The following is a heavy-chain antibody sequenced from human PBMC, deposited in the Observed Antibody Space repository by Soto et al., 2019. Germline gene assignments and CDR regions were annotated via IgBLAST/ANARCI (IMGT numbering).Heavy chain of an antibody. CDR3: ARGKKQLGYYYYYMDV. V-gene: IGHV4-59*01. Sequence: SETLSLTCTVSGGSIISYYWSWIRQPPGKGLEWIGYIYYSGSTNYNPSLKSRVTISVDTSKNQFSLKLSSVTAADTAVYYCARGKKQLGYYYYYMDVWGKGTTVTVSS. J-gene: IGHJ6*03. D-gene: IGHD6-13*01. CDR2: IYYSGST. CDR1: GGSIISYY.